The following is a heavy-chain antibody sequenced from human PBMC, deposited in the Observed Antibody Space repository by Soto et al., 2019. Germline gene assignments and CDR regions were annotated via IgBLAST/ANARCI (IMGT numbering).Heavy chain of an antibody. CDR3: ARHATYYDILSGYYFDY. V-gene: IGHV3-11*01. Sequence: GGSLRLSCAASGFTFSDYYMSWIRQAPGKGLEWVSYISSSGSTIYYADSVKGRFTISRDNAKNSLYLQMNSLRAEDTAMYYCARHATYYDILSGYYFDYWGQGTLVTVSS. CDR2: ISSSGSTI. J-gene: IGHJ4*02. D-gene: IGHD3-9*01. CDR1: GFTFSDYY.